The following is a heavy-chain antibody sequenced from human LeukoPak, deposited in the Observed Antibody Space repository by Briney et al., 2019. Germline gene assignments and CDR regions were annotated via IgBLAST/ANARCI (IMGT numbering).Heavy chain of an antibody. CDR1: GGSISNNY. V-gene: IGHV4-59*01. Sequence: SETLSLTCTVSGGSISNNYWSWIRQPPGQGLEWVGYIYYSGTTNYNPSLKSRVTMSIDTSKNHFSLKLSFVTAADTAIYYCTRGRTNYGYSYWGQGTLVTVSS. CDR3: TRGRTNYGYSY. CDR2: IYYSGTT. D-gene: IGHD3-10*01. J-gene: IGHJ4*02.